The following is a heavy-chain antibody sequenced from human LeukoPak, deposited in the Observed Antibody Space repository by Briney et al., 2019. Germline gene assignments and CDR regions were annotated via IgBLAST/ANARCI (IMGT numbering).Heavy chain of an antibody. CDR2: IYSGGST. D-gene: IGHD3-10*01. CDR1: GFTVSTNY. V-gene: IGHV3-53*01. Sequence: GGSLRLSCAASGFTVSTNYMSWVRQAPGKGLEWVSVIYSGGSTYYADSVKGRFAISRDNSKNTLYLQMNSLRAEDTAVYYCARGSSGSFAFDYWGQGTLVTVSS. CDR3: ARGSSGSFAFDY. J-gene: IGHJ4*02.